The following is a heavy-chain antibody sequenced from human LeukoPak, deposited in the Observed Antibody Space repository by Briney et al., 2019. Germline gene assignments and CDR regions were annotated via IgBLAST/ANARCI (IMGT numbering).Heavy chain of an antibody. CDR3: ARDDSIVGASDY. CDR1: GFTFSSYA. D-gene: IGHD1-26*01. CDR2: ISYDGSNE. J-gene: IGHJ4*02. Sequence: GRSLRLSCAASGFTFSSYAMHWVRQAPGKGLEWVAVISYDGSNEHYADSVKGRFTVSRNNSKNTLYLQMNSLRAEDTAVYHCARDDSIVGASDYWGQGTLVTVSS. V-gene: IGHV3-30-3*01.